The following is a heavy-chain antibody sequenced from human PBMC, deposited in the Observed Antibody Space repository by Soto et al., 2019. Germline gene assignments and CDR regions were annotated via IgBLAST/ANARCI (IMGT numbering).Heavy chain of an antibody. CDR2: IWYDGSNK. V-gene: IGHV3-33*01. D-gene: IGHD3-22*01. Sequence: QVQLVESGGGVVQPGRSLRLSCAASGFTFSSYGMHWVRQAPGKGLEWVAVIWYDGSNKYYADSVKGRFTISRDNSRNTLYLQMNSLRAEDSAVYYCPRFPTFYDSSGYYYGMDVWGQGTTVTVSS. CDR1: GFTFSSYG. CDR3: PRFPTFYDSSGYYYGMDV. J-gene: IGHJ6*02.